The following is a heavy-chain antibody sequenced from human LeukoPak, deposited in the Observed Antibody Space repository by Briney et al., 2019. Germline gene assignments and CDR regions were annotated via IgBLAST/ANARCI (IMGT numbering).Heavy chain of an antibody. CDR2: ISSNGGST. J-gene: IGHJ4*02. V-gene: IGHV3-64D*09. Sequence: GGSLRLSCSASGFTFSSSAMHWVRQAPGRGLDYLSAISSNGGSTYYADSVRGRFTISRDNSKNTLYLQMSSLRAEDTAVYYCVVLRLGYCGGGSCSTTDYWGQGTLVTVSS. D-gene: IGHD2-15*01. CDR1: GFTFSSSA. CDR3: VVLRLGYCGGGSCSTTDY.